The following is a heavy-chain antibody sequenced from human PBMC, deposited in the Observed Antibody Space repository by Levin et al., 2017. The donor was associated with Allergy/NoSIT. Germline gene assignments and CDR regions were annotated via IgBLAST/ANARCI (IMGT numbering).Heavy chain of an antibody. CDR2: IYWDDDK. J-gene: IGHJ4*02. CDR3: AHSARYNYGYGNFDS. Sequence: SGPTLVKPTQTLTLTCTFSGFSLTTSGVGVGWIRQPPGKALEWLALIYWDDDKRYSPSLKSRLTITKDTSKNQVVLTMTNLDPVDTGTYVCAHSARYNYGYGNFDSWGQGTLVTVSS. D-gene: IGHD5-18*01. CDR1: GFSLTTSGVG. V-gene: IGHV2-5*02.